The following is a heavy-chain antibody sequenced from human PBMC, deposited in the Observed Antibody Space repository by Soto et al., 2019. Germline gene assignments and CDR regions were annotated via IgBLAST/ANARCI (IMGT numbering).Heavy chain of an antibody. V-gene: IGHV4-59*01. CDR1: GGSISSYY. J-gene: IGHJ6*02. Sequence: PSETLSLTCTVSGGSISSYYWSCIRQPPGKGLEWIGYIYYSGSTNYNPSLKSRVTISVDTSKNQFSLKLSSVTAADTAVYYCARVREYSSSWYYYYYGMDVWGQGTTVTVSS. CDR2: IYYSGST. CDR3: ARVREYSSSWYYYYYGMDV. D-gene: IGHD6-13*01.